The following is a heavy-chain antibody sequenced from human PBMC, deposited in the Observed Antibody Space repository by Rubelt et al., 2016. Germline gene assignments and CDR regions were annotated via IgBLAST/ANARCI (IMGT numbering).Heavy chain of an antibody. Sequence: EVQLLESGGGLVQPGGSLRLSCAASGFTFSSYAMTWVRQAPGKGLEWVSVISGGGDSTYYADSVKGRFTISRDSSKNTLYLQMNGLRAEDTAVYYSAKEKNNKGGNSNGYLDYWGQGTPVTVSS. V-gene: IGHV3-23*01. CDR3: AKEKNNKGGNSNGYLDY. D-gene: IGHD4-23*01. J-gene: IGHJ4*02. CDR1: GFTFSSYA. CDR2: ISGGGDST.